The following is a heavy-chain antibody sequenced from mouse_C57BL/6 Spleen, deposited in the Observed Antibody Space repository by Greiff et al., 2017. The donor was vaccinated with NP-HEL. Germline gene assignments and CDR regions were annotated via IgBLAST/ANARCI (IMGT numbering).Heavy chain of an antibody. CDR2: IDPSDSYT. CDR1: GYTFTSYW. J-gene: IGHJ2*01. D-gene: IGHD1-1*01. Sequence: QVQLQQPGAELVRPGTSVKLSCKASGYTFTSYWMHWVKQRPGQGLEWIGVIDPSDSYTNYNQKFKGKATLTVDTSSSTAYMQLSSLTSEDSAVYYCARWGITTAEYFDYWGQGTTLTVSS. V-gene: IGHV1-59*01. CDR3: ARWGITTAEYFDY.